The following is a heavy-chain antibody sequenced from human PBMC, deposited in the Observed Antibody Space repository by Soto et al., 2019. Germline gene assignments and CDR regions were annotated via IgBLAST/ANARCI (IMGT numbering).Heavy chain of an antibody. CDR3: VRDRMTTVTTAWYYGMDV. D-gene: IGHD4-17*01. CDR1: GYTFTSYG. CDR2: ISAYNGNT. J-gene: IGHJ6*02. V-gene: IGHV1-18*01. Sequence: QVQLVQSGAEVKKPGASVKVSCKASGYTFTSYGISWVRQAPGQGLEWMGWISAYNGNTNYAQKLQGRVTMTTDTSTSTAYMELRSLRSDDTAVYYCVRDRMTTVTTAWYYGMDVWGQGTTVTVSS.